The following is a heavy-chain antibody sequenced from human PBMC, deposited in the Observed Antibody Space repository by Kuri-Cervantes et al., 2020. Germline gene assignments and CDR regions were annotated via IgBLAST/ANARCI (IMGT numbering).Heavy chain of an antibody. CDR2: ISSSSSYI. V-gene: IGHV3-21*01. D-gene: IGHD4-11*01. CDR3: ARVPPLGLQPNPYFDY. Sequence: GESLKISCAASGFTFSSYSMNWVRQAPGKGLEWVSSISSSSSYIYYADSVKGRFTISGDNAKNSLYLQMNSLRAEDTAVYYCARVPPLGLQPNPYFDYWGQGTLVTVSS. CDR1: GFTFSSYS. J-gene: IGHJ4*02.